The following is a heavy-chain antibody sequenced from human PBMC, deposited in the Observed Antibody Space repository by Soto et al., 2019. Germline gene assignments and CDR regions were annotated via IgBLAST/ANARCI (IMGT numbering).Heavy chain of an antibody. CDR1: GFTFSSYG. J-gene: IGHJ6*02. Sequence: LRLSCAASGFTFSSYGMHWVRQAPGKGLEWVAVIWYDGSNKYYADSVKGRFTISRDNSKNTLYLQMNSLRAEDTAVYYCARDGSSSWYEVGYYYGMDVWGQGTTVTVSS. V-gene: IGHV3-33*01. CDR2: IWYDGSNK. CDR3: ARDGSSSWYEVGYYYGMDV. D-gene: IGHD6-13*01.